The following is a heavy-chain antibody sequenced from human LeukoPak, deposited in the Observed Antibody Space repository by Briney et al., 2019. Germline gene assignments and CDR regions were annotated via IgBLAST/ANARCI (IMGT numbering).Heavy chain of an antibody. J-gene: IGHJ5*02. CDR3: AKGGADPLENWFDP. CDR2: ISWNSGSI. Sequence: GGSLRLSCAASGFTFDDYAMHWVRQAPGKGLEWVSGISWNSGSIVYADSVKGRFTISRDNAKNSLYLQMNSLRAEDIALYYCAKGGADPLENWFDPWGQGTLVTVSS. CDR1: GFTFDDYA. D-gene: IGHD3-3*01. V-gene: IGHV3-9*03.